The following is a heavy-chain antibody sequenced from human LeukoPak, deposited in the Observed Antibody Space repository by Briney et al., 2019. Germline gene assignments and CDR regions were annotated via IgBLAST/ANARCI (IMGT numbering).Heavy chain of an antibody. CDR3: ASGEGEQRFDY. D-gene: IGHD1/OR15-1a*01. CDR2: ISVHNGNT. J-gene: IGHJ4*02. V-gene: IGHV1-18*01. CDR1: GYTFTSYG. Sequence: GASVKVSCKASGYTFTSYGISWVRQAPGQGLEWMGWISVHNGNTNYAQKFQGRVTMTTDTSTSTAYMELMSLRSDDTAMYYCASGEGEQRFDYWGQGILVTVSS.